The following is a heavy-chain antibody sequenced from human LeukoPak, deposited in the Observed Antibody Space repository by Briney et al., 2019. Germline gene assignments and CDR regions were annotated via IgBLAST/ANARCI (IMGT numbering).Heavy chain of an antibody. CDR3: AIAAAGTTIYYYYMDV. CDR2: INPNSGGT. CDR1: GYTFTGYY. Sequence: ASVKVSCKASGYTFTGYYLHWVRQAPGQGLEWMGWINPNSGGTNYAQKFQGRVTMTRDTSISTAYMELSRLRSDDTAVYYCAIAAAGTTIYYYYMDVWGKGTTVTVSS. J-gene: IGHJ6*03. D-gene: IGHD6-13*01. V-gene: IGHV1-2*02.